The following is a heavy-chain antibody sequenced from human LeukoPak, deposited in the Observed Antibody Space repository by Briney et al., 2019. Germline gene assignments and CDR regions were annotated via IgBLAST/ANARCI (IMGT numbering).Heavy chain of an antibody. V-gene: IGHV4-59*08. Sequence: PGGSLRLSCAASGFTFSSYSMNWVRQPPGKGLEWIGYIYYSGSTNYNPSLKSRVTISVDTSKNQFSLKLSSVTAADTAVYYCARGSAVADVFDYWGQGTLVTVSS. D-gene: IGHD6-19*01. J-gene: IGHJ4*02. CDR3: ARGSAVADVFDY. CDR2: IYYSGST. CDR1: GFTFSSYS.